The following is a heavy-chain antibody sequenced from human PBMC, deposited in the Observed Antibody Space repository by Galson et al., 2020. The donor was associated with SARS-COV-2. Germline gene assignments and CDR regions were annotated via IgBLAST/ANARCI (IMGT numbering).Heavy chain of an antibody. CDR1: GGSFSDYY. CDR2: VNHRGST. CDR3: ARGTRDITMIVVVMTAVSCHFDL. Sequence: SQASETLSLTCAVYGGSFSDYYWSWIRQPPGRGLEWIGEVNHRGSTSYNPSLESRVRISLDASKKQFSLTLSSVTAADSGVYYCARGTRDITMIVVVMTAVSCHFDLWGQGSLVTVSS. D-gene: IGHD3-22*01. V-gene: IGHV4-34*01. J-gene: IGHJ4*02.